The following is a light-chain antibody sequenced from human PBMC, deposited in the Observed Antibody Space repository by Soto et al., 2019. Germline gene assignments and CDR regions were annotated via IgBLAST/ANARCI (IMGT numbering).Light chain of an antibody. CDR1: QTVLLSSHNKNY. CDR3: QQYYSTPPT. V-gene: IGKV4-1*01. Sequence: DIVMTQSPDSLALSLGERATINCKSSQTVLLSSHNKNYLAWYQQKPGQPPKLLIYWASTRESGVPDRFSGSGSGTDFTLTISSLQAEDVAVYYCQQYYSTPPTFGQGTTLEIK. J-gene: IGKJ2*01. CDR2: WAS.